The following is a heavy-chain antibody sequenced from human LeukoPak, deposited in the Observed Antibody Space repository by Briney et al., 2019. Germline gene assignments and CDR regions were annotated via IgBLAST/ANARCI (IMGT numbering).Heavy chain of an antibody. Sequence: GGSLRLSCAASGFTFDDYGMSWVRQAPGKGLEWVSGINWNGGSTGYADSVKGRFTISRDNSKNTLYLQMNSLSAEDTAVYYCARDRVNWNDVGGLFDYWGQGTLVTVSS. D-gene: IGHD1-1*01. V-gene: IGHV3-20*04. CDR2: INWNGGST. CDR1: GFTFDDYG. J-gene: IGHJ4*02. CDR3: ARDRVNWNDVGGLFDY.